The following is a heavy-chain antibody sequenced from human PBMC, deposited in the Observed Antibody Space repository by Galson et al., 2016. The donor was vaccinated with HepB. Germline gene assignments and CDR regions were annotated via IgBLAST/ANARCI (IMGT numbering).Heavy chain of an antibody. Sequence: SLRLSCAASGFTFSSYVMSWVRQAPGKGLEWVSVISGSGDITDIYVDSVKGRFTISRDNSKHTLYLQGNSLRAEDTAVYYCTKDLRRPYHGMDVWGQGTTVTVSS. CDR2: ISGSGDIT. V-gene: IGHV3-23*01. J-gene: IGHJ6*02. D-gene: IGHD3-10*01. CDR1: GFTFSSYV. CDR3: TKDLRRPYHGMDV.